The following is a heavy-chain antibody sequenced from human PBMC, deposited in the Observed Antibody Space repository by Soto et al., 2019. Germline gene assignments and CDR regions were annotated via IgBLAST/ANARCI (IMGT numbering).Heavy chain of an antibody. CDR3: ARDGIALSRPNWFDP. V-gene: IGHV4-34*01. Sequence: PSETLSLTCAVYGGSFSGYYWSWIRQPPGKGLEWIGEINHSGSTNYNPSLKSRVTISVDTSKNQFSLKLSSVTAADTAVYYCARDGIALSRPNWFDPWGQGTLVTVSS. J-gene: IGHJ5*02. D-gene: IGHD6-13*01. CDR2: INHSGST. CDR1: GGSFSGYY.